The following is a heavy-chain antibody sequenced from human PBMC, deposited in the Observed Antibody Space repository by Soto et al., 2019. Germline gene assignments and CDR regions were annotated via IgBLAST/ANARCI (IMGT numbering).Heavy chain of an antibody. V-gene: IGHV1-69*01. Sequence: QVQLVQSGAEVKKPGSSVKVSCKASGGTFSSYAISWVRQAPGQGLEWMGGIIPIFGTANYAQKFQGRVTITADESTSTAYMELRSLRSDDTAVYYCARGSMVGATLELASDYWGQGTLVTVSS. J-gene: IGHJ4*02. D-gene: IGHD1-26*01. CDR3: ARGSMVGATLELASDY. CDR2: IIPIFGTA. CDR1: GGTFSSYA.